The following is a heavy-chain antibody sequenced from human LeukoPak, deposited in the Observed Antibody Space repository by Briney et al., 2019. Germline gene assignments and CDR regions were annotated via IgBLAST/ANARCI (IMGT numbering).Heavy chain of an antibody. CDR3: ARVQQLSDY. CDR1: GFTFSSYG. D-gene: IGHD5-18*01. Sequence: TGGSLRLSCAASGFTFSSYGMHWVRQAPGKGLEWVAFIRYDGSNKYYADSVKGRFTISRDNAKNSLYLQMNSLRAEDTAVYYCARVQQLSDYWGQGTLVTVSS. CDR2: IRYDGSNK. J-gene: IGHJ4*02. V-gene: IGHV3-30*02.